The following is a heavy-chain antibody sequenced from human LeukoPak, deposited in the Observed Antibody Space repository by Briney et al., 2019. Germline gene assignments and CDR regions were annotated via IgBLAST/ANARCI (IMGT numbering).Heavy chain of an antibody. CDR3: VRAHHPGGWFDP. D-gene: IGHD3-10*01. CDR1: GFTFSSYW. CDR2: IKQDGSEK. V-gene: IGHV3-7*04. J-gene: IGHJ5*02. Sequence: GGSLRLSCAASGFTFSSYWMSWVRQAPGKGLEWVANIKQDGSEKYYVDSVKGRFTISRDNAENSLYLQMNSLTAEDTAVHYCVRAHHPGGWFDPWGQGTLVTVSS.